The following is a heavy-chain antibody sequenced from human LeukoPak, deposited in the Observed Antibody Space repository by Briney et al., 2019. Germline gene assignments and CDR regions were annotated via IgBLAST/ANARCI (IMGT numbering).Heavy chain of an antibody. CDR2: VSGSGGST. Sequence: GGSLRLSCAASGFTFSSYAMSWVRQAPGKGLEWVSAVSGSGGSTSYADSVKGRFTISRDNSKNTLYLQMNSLRAEDTAVYYCAKDRSSGWYTTLDYWGQGALVTVSS. D-gene: IGHD6-19*01. CDR3: AKDRSSGWYTTLDY. J-gene: IGHJ4*02. V-gene: IGHV3-23*01. CDR1: GFTFSSYA.